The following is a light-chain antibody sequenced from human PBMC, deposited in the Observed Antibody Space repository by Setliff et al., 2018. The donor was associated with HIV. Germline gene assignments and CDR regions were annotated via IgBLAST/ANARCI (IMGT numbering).Light chain of an antibody. CDR2: DVS. CDR1: SSDVGGYSF. CDR3: CSYAGSSTFV. Sequence: QSALAQPRSVSGSLGQSVTISCTGTSSDVGGYSFVSWYQHHPGKAPKLMIYDVSNRPSGVPDRFSGSKSGNTASLTISGLQAEDETDYYCCSYAGSSTFVFGTGTKVTVL. V-gene: IGLV2-11*01. J-gene: IGLJ1*01.